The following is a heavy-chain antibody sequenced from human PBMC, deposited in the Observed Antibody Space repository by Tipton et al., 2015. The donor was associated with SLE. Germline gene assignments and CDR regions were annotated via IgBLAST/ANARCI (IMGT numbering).Heavy chain of an antibody. CDR1: GFIFSTNA. D-gene: IGHD2-8*02. CDR3: AKERMDCTGGVCYTNGFDY. V-gene: IGHV3-23*01. J-gene: IGHJ4*02. Sequence: SLRLSCAASGFIFSTNAISWVRQAPGKGPEWVSAISGSGDKTYYADSVKGLFTISRDNSKNTLYLQMNSLRVEDTAIYYCAKERMDCTGGVCYTNGFDYWGQGTLVTVSS. CDR2: ISGSGDKT.